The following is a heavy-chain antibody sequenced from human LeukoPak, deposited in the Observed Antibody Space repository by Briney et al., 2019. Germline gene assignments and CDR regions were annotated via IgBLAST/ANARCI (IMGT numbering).Heavy chain of an antibody. CDR1: GFTFSSHA. V-gene: IGHV4-31*02. J-gene: IGHJ5*02. D-gene: IGHD2-15*01. CDR3: ARDAQGYGCFDP. CDR2: IYYSGST. Sequence: LGLSCAASGFTFSSHAMSWVRQHPGKGLEWIGYIYYSGSTYYNPSLKSRVTISVDTSKNQFSLKLSSVTAADTAVYYCARDAQGYGCFDPWGQGTLVTVSS.